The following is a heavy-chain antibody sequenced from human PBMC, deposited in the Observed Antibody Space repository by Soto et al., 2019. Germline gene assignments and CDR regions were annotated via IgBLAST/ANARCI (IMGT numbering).Heavy chain of an antibody. Sequence: EVQLVESGGGLVQPGGSLRLSCAASGFTFSVYWMHWVRQAPGKGLVWVSRIDSDGSTTSYADSVKGRFTISRDNAKSTLYLQMNSLRAEERAVYYCARPGYSNYGPGVDVWGQGTKVTVSS. CDR3: ARPGYSNYGPGVDV. J-gene: IGHJ6*02. V-gene: IGHV3-74*01. D-gene: IGHD4-4*01. CDR2: IDSDGSTT. CDR1: GFTFSVYW.